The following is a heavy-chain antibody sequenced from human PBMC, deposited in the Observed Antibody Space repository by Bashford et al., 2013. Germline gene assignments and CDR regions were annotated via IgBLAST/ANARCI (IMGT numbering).Heavy chain of an antibody. D-gene: IGHD6-6*01. CDR1: GYTFTGYY. V-gene: IGHV1-2*04. CDR3: ARDVKAARPVPKNYFDY. CDR2: INPYSGGT. Sequence: ASVKVSCKASGYTFTGYYIHWVRQAPGQGLEWMGWINPYSGGTTYAQNFQGWVTMTSDTSVRTAYMELSSLRSDDTAVYYCARDVKAARPVPKNYFDYWGQGTLVTVSS. J-gene: IGHJ4*02.